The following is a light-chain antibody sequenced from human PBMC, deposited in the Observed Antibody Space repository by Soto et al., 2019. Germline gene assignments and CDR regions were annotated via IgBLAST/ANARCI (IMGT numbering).Light chain of an antibody. V-gene: IGKV1-27*01. J-gene: IGKJ4*01. CDR2: AVS. CDR3: QKYDSAPLT. Sequence: DIQLTQSPSSLSASVGDRVTITCRASQSIRSYLNWYQQKPGKAPKVLIYAVSTLQSGVPSRFSGSGFGTDFTLTISSLQPEDVATYYCQKYDSAPLTFGGGTKVDI. CDR1: QSIRSY.